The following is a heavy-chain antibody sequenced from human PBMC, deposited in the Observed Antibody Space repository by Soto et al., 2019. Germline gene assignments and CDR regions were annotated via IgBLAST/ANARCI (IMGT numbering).Heavy chain of an antibody. J-gene: IGHJ4*02. Sequence: SLRLSCAASGFTFSSYAVSWVRQAPGKGLEWVSAVSGSGGTSYYTDSVKGRCTISRDNSKNTLYLQMNSLRAEDTAVYYCAKAQAVYCTSGVCPSDYWGQGTLVTVSS. V-gene: IGHV3-23*01. CDR1: GFTFSSYA. CDR3: AKAQAVYCTSGVCPSDY. D-gene: IGHD2-8*01. CDR2: VSGSGGTS.